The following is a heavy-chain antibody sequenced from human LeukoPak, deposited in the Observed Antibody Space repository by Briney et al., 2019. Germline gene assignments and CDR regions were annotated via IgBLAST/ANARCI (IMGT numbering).Heavy chain of an antibody. CDR1: GITLSNYG. Sequence: GGSLRLSCAVSGITLSNYGMSWFRQAPGKGLEWVAGISDSGGRTNYADSVKGRFTISRDNPKNTLYLQMNSPRAEDTAVYFCAKRGVVIRVILVGFHKEAYYFDSWGQGALVTVSS. V-gene: IGHV3-23*01. CDR2: ISDSGGRT. CDR3: AKRGVVIRVILVGFHKEAYYFDS. D-gene: IGHD3-22*01. J-gene: IGHJ4*02.